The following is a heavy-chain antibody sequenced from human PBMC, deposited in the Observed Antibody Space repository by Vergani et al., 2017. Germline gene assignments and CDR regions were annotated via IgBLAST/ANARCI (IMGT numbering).Heavy chain of an antibody. CDR1: GFTFSSYR. D-gene: IGHD1-26*01. CDR2: ISSSRSYI. V-gene: IGHV3-21*01. J-gene: IGHJ5*02. CDR3: ACIVGATWSGA. Sequence: EVQLVESGGGLVKPGGSLRLSCAASGFTFSSYRMNWVRQAPGKGLEWVSSISSSRSYIYYADSVKGRFTISRDNAKNSLYLQMNSLGAEDTAVYYCACIVGATWSGAWGEGSSVTVSS.